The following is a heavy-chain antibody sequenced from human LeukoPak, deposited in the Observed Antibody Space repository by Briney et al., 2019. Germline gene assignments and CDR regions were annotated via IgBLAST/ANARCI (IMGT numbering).Heavy chain of an antibody. CDR1: GFTFDDYA. D-gene: IGHD6-13*01. J-gene: IGHJ6*02. CDR3: AKEGGSSWYEGPRSSYYYGMDV. Sequence: GGSLRLSCAASGFTFDDYAMHWVRQAPGKGLEWVSGISWNSGSIGYADSVKGRFTISRDNAKNSLYLQMNSLRAEDTALYYCAKEGGSSWYEGPRSSYYYGMDVWGQGTTVTVSS. V-gene: IGHV3-9*01. CDR2: ISWNSGSI.